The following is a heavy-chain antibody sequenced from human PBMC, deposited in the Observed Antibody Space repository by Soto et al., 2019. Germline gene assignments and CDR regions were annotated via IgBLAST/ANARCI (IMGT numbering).Heavy chain of an antibody. D-gene: IGHD2-15*01. CDR2: INHSGST. CDR1: GGSFSGYY. V-gene: IGHV4-34*01. J-gene: IGHJ3*02. CDR3: ARGYCSGGSCRYDAFDI. Sequence: QVQLQQWGAGLLKPSETLSLTCAVYGGSFSGYYWSWIRQPPGKGLEWIGEINHSGSTNYNPSLKSRVTISVDTSKNQFSPKLSSVTAADTAVYYCARGYCSGGSCRYDAFDIWGQGTMVTVSS.